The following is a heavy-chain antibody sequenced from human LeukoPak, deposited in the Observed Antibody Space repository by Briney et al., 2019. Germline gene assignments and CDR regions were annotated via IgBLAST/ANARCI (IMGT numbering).Heavy chain of an antibody. Sequence: GGSLRLSCTVSGLNFGDSVMSWVRQPAGKGREWVAFMRYDGNNAYYTESVKGRFTISSDNSRNTPYLQMTSLGAEETAVYYCARDGGSSGKGAYYMDVWGKGTTVTVSS. CDR3: ARDGGSSGKGAYYMDV. V-gene: IGHV3-30*02. CDR1: GLNFGDSV. J-gene: IGHJ6*03. D-gene: IGHD2-15*01. CDR2: MRYDGNNA.